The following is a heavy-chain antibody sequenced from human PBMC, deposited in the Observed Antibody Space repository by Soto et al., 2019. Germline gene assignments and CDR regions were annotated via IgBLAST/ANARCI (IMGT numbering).Heavy chain of an antibody. D-gene: IGHD6-19*01. Sequence: SVKISCKASGFTFSSSAMQWVRQARGQRPEWIGSIVVGSANTNYAQKFQERVTITRDMPTSTVYMELSSLRSEDTAVYYCAADQGLSVGYLYYYGMDVWGQGTTVTVSS. CDR3: AADQGLSVGYLYYYGMDV. J-gene: IGHJ6*02. V-gene: IGHV1-58*02. CDR1: GFTFSSSA. CDR2: IVVGSANT.